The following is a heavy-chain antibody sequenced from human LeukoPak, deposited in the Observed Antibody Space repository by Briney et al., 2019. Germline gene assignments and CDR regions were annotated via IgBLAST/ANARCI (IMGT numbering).Heavy chain of an antibody. CDR2: IFYGGST. V-gene: IGHV4-61*01. D-gene: IGHD3-3*01. CDR3: ARSYYDFWSGYDPHFDY. J-gene: IGHJ4*02. Sequence: SETLSLTCTASGASVNSGSYYWSWIRQSPGKGLEWIGYIFYGGSTNYSPSLKSRVTISVDKSKNQFSLKLSSVTAADTAVYYCARSYYDFWSGYDPHFDYWGQGTLVTVSS. CDR1: GASVNSGSYY.